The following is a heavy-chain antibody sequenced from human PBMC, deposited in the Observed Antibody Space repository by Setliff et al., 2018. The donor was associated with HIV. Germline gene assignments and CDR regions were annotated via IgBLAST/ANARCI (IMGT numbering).Heavy chain of an antibody. Sequence: ASVKVSCKASGYTFTSYGISWVRQAPGQGLEWMGWISAYDGDTKYAPKVQGRDTLTTDTSSSTIYMELRSLRSDDTAVYYCARARDFQYMDVWGKGTAVTVSS. J-gene: IGHJ6*03. CDR2: ISAYDGDT. CDR3: ARARDFQYMDV. V-gene: IGHV1-18*01. CDR1: GYTFTSYG.